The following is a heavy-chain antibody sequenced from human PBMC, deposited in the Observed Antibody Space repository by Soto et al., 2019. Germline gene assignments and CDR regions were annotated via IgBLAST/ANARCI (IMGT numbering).Heavy chain of an antibody. CDR1: GYTFTSYD. V-gene: IGHV1-8*01. J-gene: IGHJ4*02. Sequence: ASVKVSCKASGYTFTSYDINWVRQATGQGLEWMGWMNPNSGNTGYAQKFQGRVTMTRNTSISTAYMELSSLRSEDTAVYYCARNHFVQHSRLSDYWGQGTLVTVSS. D-gene: IGHD6-6*01. CDR3: ARNHFVQHSRLSDY. CDR2: MNPNSGNT.